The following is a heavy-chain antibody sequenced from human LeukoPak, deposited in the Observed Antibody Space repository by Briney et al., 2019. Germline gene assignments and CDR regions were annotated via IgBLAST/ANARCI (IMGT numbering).Heavy chain of an antibody. CDR3: TTLTVASSFDY. CDR1: EFAFSVYV. J-gene: IGHJ4*02. Sequence: GGSLRLSCAASEFAFSVYVMYWVRQAPGKGLEWVSYISSSGGTRYYADSVKCRFTISRDNAKNSLYLQMNSLRAEDTAVYYCTTLTVASSFDYWGQGALVTVSS. V-gene: IGHV3-48*03. D-gene: IGHD6-19*01. CDR2: ISSSGGTR.